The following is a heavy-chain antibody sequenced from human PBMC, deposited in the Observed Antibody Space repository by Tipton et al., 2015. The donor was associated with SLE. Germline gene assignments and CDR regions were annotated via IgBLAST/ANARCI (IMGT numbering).Heavy chain of an antibody. CDR3: ARVSFNVGNCYFDY. V-gene: IGHV4-59*11. D-gene: IGHD4-23*01. CDR2: IHHSGSA. CDR1: GGSITSHY. J-gene: IGHJ4*02. Sequence: GLVKPSETLSKKGNERGGSITSHYWSWVRQPPGKGLEWIGYIHHSGSANQNPSLKSRVTISVDTSKNQFSLNLSSVTAADTAVFFCARVSFNVGNCYFDYWSRGTLVTVSS.